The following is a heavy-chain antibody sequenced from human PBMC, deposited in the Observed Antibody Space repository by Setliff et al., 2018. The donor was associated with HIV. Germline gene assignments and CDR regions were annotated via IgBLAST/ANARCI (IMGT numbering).Heavy chain of an antibody. D-gene: IGHD3-22*01. J-gene: IGHJ4*02. Sequence: GGSLRLSCAASGFTFSSYAMSWVRQAPGKGLEWVSIISTSGADTYYADSVKGRFAISRDNSKNVLYVQMDSLRAEDTAVYYCARRYYPDSSGYYFDSWGQGTLVTVSS. CDR2: ISTSGADT. CDR1: GFTFSSYA. V-gene: IGHV3-23*01. CDR3: ARRYYPDSSGYYFDS.